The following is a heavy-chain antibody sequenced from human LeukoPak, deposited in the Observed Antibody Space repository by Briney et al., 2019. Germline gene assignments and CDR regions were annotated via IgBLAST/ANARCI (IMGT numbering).Heavy chain of an antibody. J-gene: IGHJ4*02. CDR1: GYSMSSGYY. CDR3: ARSSESYDSSGYYSYYFDY. CDR2: IYYSGST. D-gene: IGHD3-22*01. Sequence: SETLSLTCTVSGYSMSSGYYWGWIRQPPGKGLEWIGYIYYSGSTNYNPSLKSRVTISVDTSKNQFSLKLSSVTAADTAVYYCARSSESYDSSGYYSYYFDYWGQGTLVTVSS. V-gene: IGHV4-61*01.